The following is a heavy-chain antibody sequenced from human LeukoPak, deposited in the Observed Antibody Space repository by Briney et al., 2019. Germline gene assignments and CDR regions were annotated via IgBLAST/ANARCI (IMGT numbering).Heavy chain of an antibody. CDR3: ARRLGSAVAFDY. CDR1: GYSITSAYY. D-gene: IGHD1-26*01. V-gene: IGHV4-38-2*02. Sequence: SETLSLTCTVSGYSITSAYYWGWIRQPPGKGLEWIGSFFLKGSTYYNPSLKSRVTISVDTSKNQFSLKLSSVTAADTAVYYCARRLGSAVAFDYWGQGTLVTVSS. J-gene: IGHJ4*02. CDR2: FFLKGST.